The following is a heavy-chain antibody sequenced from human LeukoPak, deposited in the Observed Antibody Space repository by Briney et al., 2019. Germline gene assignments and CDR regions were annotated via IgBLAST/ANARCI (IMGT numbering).Heavy chain of an antibody. D-gene: IGHD2-15*01. Sequence: GGSLRLSCAASGFTFSSYWMSWVRQAPGKGLEWVANIKQDGSEKYYVDSVKGRFTISRDNAKNSLYLQTNSLRAEDTAVYYCARVCSGGSCYYYYGMDVWGQGTTVTVSS. V-gene: IGHV3-7*03. CDR1: GFTFSSYW. J-gene: IGHJ6*02. CDR2: IKQDGSEK. CDR3: ARVCSGGSCYYYYGMDV.